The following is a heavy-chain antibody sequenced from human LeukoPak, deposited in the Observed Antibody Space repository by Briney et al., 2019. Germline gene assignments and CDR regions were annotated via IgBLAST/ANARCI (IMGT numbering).Heavy chain of an antibody. D-gene: IGHD6-13*01. CDR2: IYYSGST. V-gene: IGHV4-39*07. Sequence: PSETLSLTCTVSGGSISSSSYYWGWIRQPPGKGLEWIGSIYYSGSTYYNPSLKSRVTISVDTSKNQFSLKLSSVTAADTAVYYCARVLAAAGAFDYWGQGTLVTVSS. CDR3: ARVLAAAGAFDY. J-gene: IGHJ4*02. CDR1: GGSISSSSYY.